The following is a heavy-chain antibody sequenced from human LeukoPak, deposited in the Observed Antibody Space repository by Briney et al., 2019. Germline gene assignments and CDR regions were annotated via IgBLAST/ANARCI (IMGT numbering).Heavy chain of an antibody. Sequence: ASVKVSCKTSGYSLTSFDINWVRQGSGQGLEWMGWMNPKRGNTGYAPTFQGRVTITRDTSIDTAFMELSSLRPDDTAVYYCARGGSSSSYYNNYGMDVWGQGTTITVSS. CDR1: GYSLTSFD. D-gene: IGHD6-13*01. CDR2: MNPKRGNT. CDR3: ARGGSSSSYYNNYGMDV. J-gene: IGHJ6*02. V-gene: IGHV1-8*01.